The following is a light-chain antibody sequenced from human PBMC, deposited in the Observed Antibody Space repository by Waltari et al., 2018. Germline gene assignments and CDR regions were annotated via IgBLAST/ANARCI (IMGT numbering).Light chain of an antibody. CDR3: QSYDSSLSVYVV. V-gene: IGLV1-40*01. CDR2: GNS. Sequence: QSVLTQPPSVSGAPGQRVTISCTGSSSNIGASSDVHWYQQLPGTAPKLPIYGNSNRPSGVPDRFSGSKSGTSASLAITGLQAEDEADYYCQSYDSSLSVYVVFGGGTKLTVL. J-gene: IGLJ2*01. CDR1: SSNIGASSD.